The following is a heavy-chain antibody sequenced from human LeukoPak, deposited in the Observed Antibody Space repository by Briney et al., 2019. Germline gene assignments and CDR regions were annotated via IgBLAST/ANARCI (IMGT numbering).Heavy chain of an antibody. CDR2: ISGSGGST. V-gene: IGHV3-23*01. CDR3: AKDRLWLPQRWGDTFDI. Sequence: GGSLRLSCAASGFTFSSYSMSWVRQAPGKGLEWVSAISGSGGSTYYADSVKGRSTISRDNSKNTLYLQMNSRRAEDTAVYYCAKDRLWLPQRWGDTFDIWGQGTMVTVSS. CDR1: GFTFSSYS. D-gene: IGHD6-19*01. J-gene: IGHJ3*02.